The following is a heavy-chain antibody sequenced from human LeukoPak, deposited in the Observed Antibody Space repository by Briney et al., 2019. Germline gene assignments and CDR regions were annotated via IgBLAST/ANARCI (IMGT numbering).Heavy chain of an antibody. D-gene: IGHD3-22*01. CDR1: GGSFSGYY. CDR3: ARVGRYRKGDSSCYYYVGIAHRTYYFDY. J-gene: IGHJ4*02. V-gene: IGHV4-34*01. CDR2: INHSGST. Sequence: SETLSLTCAVYGGSFSGYYWSWIRQPPGKGLEWIGEINHSGSTNYNPSLKSRVTISVDTSKNQFSLKLSSVTAAATAVYSCARVGRYRKGDSSCYYYVGIAHRTYYFDYWGQGTLVTVSS.